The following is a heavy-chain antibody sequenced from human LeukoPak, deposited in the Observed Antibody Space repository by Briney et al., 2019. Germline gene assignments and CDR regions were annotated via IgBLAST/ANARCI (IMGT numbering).Heavy chain of an antibody. CDR1: GGSFSGYY. D-gene: IGHD5-24*01. CDR3: ARARWLQNRKAGWCFDL. J-gene: IGHJ2*01. Sequence: SETLSPTCAVYGGSFSGYYWSWIRQPPGKGLEWIGEINHSGSTNYNPSLKSRVTISVDTSKNQFSLKLSSVTAADTAVCYCARARWLQNRKAGWCFDLWGRGTLVTVSS. CDR2: INHSGST. V-gene: IGHV4-34*01.